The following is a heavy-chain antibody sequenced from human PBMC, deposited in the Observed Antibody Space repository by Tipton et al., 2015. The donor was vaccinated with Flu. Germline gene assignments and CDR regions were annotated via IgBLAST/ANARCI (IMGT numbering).Heavy chain of an antibody. CDR2: IKQDGSQI. Sequence: SLRLSCAAPGFTFSDYWMSWVRQTPGKGLESVANIKQDGSQIYYVDSVKGRFTISRDNAKNSLYLQMNSLRADDTALYYCARKGLPDHWGQGTLVTVSS. V-gene: IGHV3-7*01. J-gene: IGHJ4*02. CDR1: GFTFSDYW. CDR3: ARKGLPDH.